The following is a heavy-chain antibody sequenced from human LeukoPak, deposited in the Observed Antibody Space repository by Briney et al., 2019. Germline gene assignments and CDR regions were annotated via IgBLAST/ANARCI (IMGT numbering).Heavy chain of an antibody. D-gene: IGHD6-13*01. Sequence: GASVKVSCKASGYTFTSYDINWVRQATGQGLEWMGWMNPNSGNTGYAQKFQGRVTMTRNTSKSTAYMELRSLRSEDTAVYYCARGGRIAAAGYYYYYMDVWGKGTTVTISS. CDR2: MNPNSGNT. CDR1: GYTFTSYD. CDR3: ARGGRIAAAGYYYYYMDV. V-gene: IGHV1-8*01. J-gene: IGHJ6*03.